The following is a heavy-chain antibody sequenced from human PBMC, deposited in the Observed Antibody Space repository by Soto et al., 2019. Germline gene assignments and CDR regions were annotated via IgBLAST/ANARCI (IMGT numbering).Heavy chain of an antibody. Sequence: EVQLVESGGVVVQPGGSLRLSCAASGFTFDDYTMHWVRQAPGKGLEWVSLISWDGGSTYYADSVNGRFTISRDNSKNSLYLQMNSLRTEDTALYYCAKDGAGRYYYDSSGYYYYYGMDVWGQGTTVTVSS. J-gene: IGHJ6*02. CDR2: ISWDGGST. CDR3: AKDGAGRYYYDSSGYYYYYGMDV. V-gene: IGHV3-43*01. D-gene: IGHD3-22*01. CDR1: GFTFDDYT.